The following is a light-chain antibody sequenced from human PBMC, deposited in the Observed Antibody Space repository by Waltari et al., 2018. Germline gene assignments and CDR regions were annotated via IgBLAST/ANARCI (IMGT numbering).Light chain of an antibody. V-gene: IGLV2-14*01. CDR3: NSYTNINTWV. J-gene: IGLJ3*02. CDR1: RSDVGGNNY. Sequence: QSALTQPASVSGSPGQSITISCTGTRSDVGGNNYVTWYQQHPRKAPKLISYEVSNRPSGVSHRFCGSTAGTTASVTVSGLQAEDEADYYCNSYTNINTWVFGGGTKLTVL. CDR2: EVS.